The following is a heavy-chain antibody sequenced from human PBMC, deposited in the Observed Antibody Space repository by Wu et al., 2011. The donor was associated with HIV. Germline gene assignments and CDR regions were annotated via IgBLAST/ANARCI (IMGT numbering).Heavy chain of an antibody. V-gene: IGHV1-2*02. CDR2: INPNSGGT. CDR1: GYTFTGYY. J-gene: IGHJ4*02. D-gene: IGHD4-17*01. Sequence: QVQLVQSGAEVREPGASLKVSCKASGYTFTGYYLHWLRQAPGQGLEWMGGINPNSGGTNYAQKFQGRVTLTRDSSIRTAYMELSRLNSDDTAVYFCARLNYGDDYYFDFGGQGTLVTVSS. CDR3: ARLNYGDDYYFDF.